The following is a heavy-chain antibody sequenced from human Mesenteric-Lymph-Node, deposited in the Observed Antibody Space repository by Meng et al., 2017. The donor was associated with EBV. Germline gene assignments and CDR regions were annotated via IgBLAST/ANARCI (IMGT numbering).Heavy chain of an antibody. Sequence: DVQLVESGGXLVKPGGXLRLSCAASGFSISPDGMNWVRQAPGKGLEWVSSISSTGSNKYYAESVQGRFTISRDNAKNSLYLQMNSLRAGDTAVYFCASDQQIPFADWELGTLVTVSS. D-gene: IGHD1/OR15-1a*01. CDR2: ISSTGSNK. V-gene: IGHV3-21*01. CDR1: GFSISPDG. J-gene: IGHJ4*02. CDR3: ASDQQIPFAD.